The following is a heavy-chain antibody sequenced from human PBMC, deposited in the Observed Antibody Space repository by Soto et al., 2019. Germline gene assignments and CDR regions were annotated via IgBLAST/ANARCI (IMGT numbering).Heavy chain of an antibody. V-gene: IGHV4-39*01. CDR1: GGSISSSSYY. D-gene: IGHD3-9*01. J-gene: IGHJ6*02. CDR2: IYYSGST. CDR3: RSLNILTGYRSRRYGMDV. Sequence: SETLSLTCTVSGGSISSSSYYWGWIRQPPGKGLEWIGSIYYSGSTYYNPSLKSRVTISVDTSKNQFSLKLSSVTAADTAVYYCRSLNILTGYRSRRYGMDVWGQGTTVTVSS.